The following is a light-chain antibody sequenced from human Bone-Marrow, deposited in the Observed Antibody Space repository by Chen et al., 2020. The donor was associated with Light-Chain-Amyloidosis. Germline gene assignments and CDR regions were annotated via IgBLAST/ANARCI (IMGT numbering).Light chain of an antibody. V-gene: IGKV2-28*01. J-gene: IGKJ2*01. CDR3: MQALQIPHT. CDR1: QSLLHSSGYNS. CDR2: LSS. Sequence: DIVLTQSPLSLPVTPGEPASISCRSSQSLLHSSGYNSLDWYLQKPGQSPQLLIYLSSTRASGGPDRFSGSGSGTDFTLKISRVEAEDVGVYYCMQALQIPHTFGQGTKLEIK.